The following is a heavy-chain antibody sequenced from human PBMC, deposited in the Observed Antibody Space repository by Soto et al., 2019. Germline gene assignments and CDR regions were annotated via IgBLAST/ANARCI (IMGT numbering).Heavy chain of an antibody. Sequence: EVQLVESGGGLVQPGGSLRLSCVASGFTFRNYWMSWLRQAPGKGLEWVANTNEDGRERYSVDSVKGRFTISRDNAKNSTHLKMNSLRAEDTAVYYCARDGSGYSTDWGQGTLVTVSS. J-gene: IGHJ4*02. CDR3: ARDGSGYSTD. D-gene: IGHD5-18*01. V-gene: IGHV3-7*01. CDR1: GFTFRNYW. CDR2: TNEDGRER.